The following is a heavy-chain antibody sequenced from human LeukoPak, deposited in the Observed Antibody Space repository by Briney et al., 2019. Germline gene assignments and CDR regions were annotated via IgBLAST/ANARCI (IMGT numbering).Heavy chain of an antibody. D-gene: IGHD5-18*01. CDR2: IWHDGTKE. J-gene: IGHJ4*02. CDR1: GFTFNRYG. V-gene: IGHV3-33*01. Sequence: GRSLTLSCAASGFTFNRYGMHWVRHAPGKGLEWVAMIWHDGTKEFYADSVKGRFTISRDNSNNTIYLQMNSLRADDTAVYFCARERGYSYGLDYWGQGTLVTVSS. CDR3: ARERGYSYGLDY.